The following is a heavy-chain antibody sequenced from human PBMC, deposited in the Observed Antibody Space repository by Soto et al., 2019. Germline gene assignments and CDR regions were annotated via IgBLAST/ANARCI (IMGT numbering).Heavy chain of an antibody. CDR1: GFSLSTSGVG. Sequence: SGPTLVNPTQTLTLTCTFSGFSLSTSGVGVGWIRQPPGKALEWLGIIYWGDDKRYRPSLKSRVTITKDTSKNQLVLTMTNMDPVDAATYYCAHLPWKQLWPRAPVVYWGQGTPVTVSS. J-gene: IGHJ4*02. D-gene: IGHD5-18*01. V-gene: IGHV2-5*02. CDR2: IYWGDDK. CDR3: AHLPWKQLWPRAPVVY.